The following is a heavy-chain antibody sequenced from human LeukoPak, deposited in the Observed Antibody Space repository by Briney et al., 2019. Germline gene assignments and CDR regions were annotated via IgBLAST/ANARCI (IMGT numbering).Heavy chain of an antibody. CDR2: IKSKTDGGTT. V-gene: IGHV3-15*01. D-gene: IGHD3-10*01. J-gene: IGHJ1*01. CDR1: GFTFTYAY. CDR3: TTDAPYYGSGSYFSDFQH. Sequence: GGSLRLSCAASGFTFTYAYMSWVRQAPGRGLEWVGHIKSKTDGGTTDYAAPVKGRFTISRDDSNKTLHLQMNSLKTEDTGVYYCTTDAPYYGSGSYFSDFQHWGQGTLVTVSS.